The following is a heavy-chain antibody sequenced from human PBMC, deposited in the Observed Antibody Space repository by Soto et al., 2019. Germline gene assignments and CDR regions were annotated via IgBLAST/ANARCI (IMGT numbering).Heavy chain of an antibody. CDR3: ARDDKDEYGADRGGFGC. Sequence: QVQLVESGGGVVQPGTSLRLSCAASGFSFSIFGMHWVRQAPGKGLEWVAGIWYDGSNKYYADSVKGRFSISRDNSKNTLYLQMNSLRAEDTAVYYCARDDKDEYGADRGGFGCWGQGTLVTVSS. CDR2: IWYDGSNK. V-gene: IGHV3-33*01. J-gene: IGHJ4*02. D-gene: IGHD2-8*01. CDR1: GFSFSIFG.